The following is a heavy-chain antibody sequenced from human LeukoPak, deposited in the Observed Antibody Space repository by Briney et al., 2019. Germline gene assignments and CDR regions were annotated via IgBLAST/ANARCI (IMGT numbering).Heavy chain of an antibody. D-gene: IGHD5-18*01. CDR2: IIPILGIA. CDR1: GGTFSSYA. J-gene: IGHJ4*02. V-gene: IGHV1-69*04. CDR3: VRDWHTAFFN. Sequence: SVKVSCKASGGTFSSYAISWVRQAPGQGLEWMGRIIPILGIANYAQKFQGRVTITADKSTSTAYMELSSLKTEDTAVYYCVRDWHTAFFNWGQGALVTVSS.